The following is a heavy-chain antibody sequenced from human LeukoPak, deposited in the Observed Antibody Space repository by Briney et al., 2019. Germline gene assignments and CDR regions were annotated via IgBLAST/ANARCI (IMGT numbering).Heavy chain of an antibody. J-gene: IGHJ4*02. Sequence: GGSLRLSCTASGFTFGDYAMHWVRQAPGKGLEWVSGISWNSGSIGYADSVKGRFTISRDNAKNSLYLQMNSLRAEDTALYYCAKDTEDYYDSSGYPDYWGQGTLVTVSS. V-gene: IGHV3-9*01. CDR2: ISWNSGSI. CDR1: GFTFGDYA. D-gene: IGHD3-22*01. CDR3: AKDTEDYYDSSGYPDY.